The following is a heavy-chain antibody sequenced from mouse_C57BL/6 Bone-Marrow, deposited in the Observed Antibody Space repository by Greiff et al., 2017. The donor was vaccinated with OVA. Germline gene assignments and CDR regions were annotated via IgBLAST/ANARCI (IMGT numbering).Heavy chain of an antibody. Sequence: VQLQQSGAELARPGASVKLSCKASGYTFTSYGISWVKQRTGQGLEWIGEIYPRSGNTYYNEKFKGKATLTADKSSSTAYMELRSLTSEDSAVYFCARHEGYYGLFAYWGQGTLVTVSA. CDR1: GYTFTSYG. V-gene: IGHV1-81*01. CDR2: IYPRSGNT. D-gene: IGHD2-3*01. J-gene: IGHJ3*01. CDR3: ARHEGYYGLFAY.